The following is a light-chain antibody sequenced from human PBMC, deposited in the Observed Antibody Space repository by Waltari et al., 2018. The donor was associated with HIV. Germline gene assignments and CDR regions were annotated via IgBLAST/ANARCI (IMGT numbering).Light chain of an antibody. Sequence: SGTLGQGVTISCFGSSSNIGTNTVNWYQHLPGAAPKLIIFRNHQRPSGVPDRFSGSQSGTSAFLTITGLLPGDEATYYCAAWDASLHVVFGGGTQLTVL. CDR3: AAWDASLHVV. CDR2: RNH. V-gene: IGLV1-44*01. CDR1: SSNIGTNT. J-gene: IGLJ2*01.